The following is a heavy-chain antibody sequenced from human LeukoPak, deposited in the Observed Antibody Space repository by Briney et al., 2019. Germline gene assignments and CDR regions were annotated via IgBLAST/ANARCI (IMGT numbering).Heavy chain of an antibody. D-gene: IGHD6-6*01. J-gene: IGHJ4*02. Sequence: GGSLQISCKGTRFHLIIYWLGGVRQMPGKGLEWMGIIYPGDSDTRNSPSFQGQVTSSADKSLSTAYLQWGSLKASDTAMYYCAREGRSSSPMDYWGQGTLVTVSS. CDR2: IYPGDSDT. V-gene: IGHV5-51*01. CDR1: RFHLIIYW. CDR3: AREGRSSSPMDY.